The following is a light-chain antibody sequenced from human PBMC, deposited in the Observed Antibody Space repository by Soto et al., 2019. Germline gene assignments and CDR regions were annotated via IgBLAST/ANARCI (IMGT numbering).Light chain of an antibody. CDR1: SSNIGSNY. J-gene: IGLJ2*01. V-gene: IGLV1-47*02. Sequence: QSVLTPPPSASGTPGQRVTISCSGSSSNIGSNYVYWYQQLPGTAPKLLIYSNNQRPSGVPDRFPGSKSGTSASLAISGLRSEDEADYYCGAWDDSLSGPAFGGGTKRTVL. CDR2: SNN. CDR3: GAWDDSLSGPA.